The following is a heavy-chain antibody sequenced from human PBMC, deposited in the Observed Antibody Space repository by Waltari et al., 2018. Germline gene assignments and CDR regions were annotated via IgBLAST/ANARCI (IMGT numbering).Heavy chain of an antibody. J-gene: IGHJ4*02. CDR3: ARVPALAARYYFDY. V-gene: IGHV4-59*01. CDR2: IYYSGST. D-gene: IGHD6-6*01. CDR1: GGSISSYY. Sequence: QVQLQESGPGLVKPSETLSLTCTVPGGSISSYYWSWIRQPPGKGLEWIGYIYYSGSTNYNPSLKSRVTISVDTSKNQFSLKLSSVTAADTAVYYCARVPALAARYYFDYWGQGTLVTVSS.